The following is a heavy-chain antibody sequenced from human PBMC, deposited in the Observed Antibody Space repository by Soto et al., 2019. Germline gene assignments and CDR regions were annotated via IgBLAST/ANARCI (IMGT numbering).Heavy chain of an antibody. CDR1: GGSISSGGYY. J-gene: IGHJ6*02. CDR2: IYYSGST. D-gene: IGHD6-6*01. V-gene: IGHV4-31*03. CDR3: ASLAAARPEPFSFYYYYYGMDV. Sequence: SETLSLTSTVSGGSISSGGYYWSWIRQHPGKGLEWIGYIYYSGSTYYNPSLKSRVTISVDTSKNQFSLKLSSVTAADTAVYYCASLAAARPEPFSFYYYYYGMDVWGQGTTVTVSS.